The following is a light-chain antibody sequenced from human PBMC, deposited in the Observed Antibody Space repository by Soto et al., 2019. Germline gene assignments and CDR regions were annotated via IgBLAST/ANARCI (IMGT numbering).Light chain of an antibody. J-gene: IGKJ5*01. V-gene: IGKV3-11*01. CDR1: QSVSMY. Sequence: EIMLTQSPATLSLSPGETAALSCRASQSVSMYLAWYQQRPGQAPRLLIYDTSNRATGIPARFSARGFGTDFTLIISNLEPEDSAVYYCQHRSNWPPITFGQGTRLEIK. CDR3: QHRSNWPPIT. CDR2: DTS.